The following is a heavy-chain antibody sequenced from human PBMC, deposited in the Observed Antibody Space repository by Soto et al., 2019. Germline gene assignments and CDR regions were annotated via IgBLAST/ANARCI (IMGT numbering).Heavy chain of an antibody. CDR1: GFSFSSYG. Sequence: GGSLRLSCAASGFSFSSYGMHWVRQAPAKGLEWVAFISHDGSNDYYADSVKGRYTISRDNSKNTVYLQMNGLRVEDTAVYYCATDANEYLWEYYFDFWGQGTLVTVSS. J-gene: IGHJ4*02. CDR3: ATDANEYLWEYYFDF. CDR2: ISHDGSND. D-gene: IGHD3-16*01. V-gene: IGHV3-30*03.